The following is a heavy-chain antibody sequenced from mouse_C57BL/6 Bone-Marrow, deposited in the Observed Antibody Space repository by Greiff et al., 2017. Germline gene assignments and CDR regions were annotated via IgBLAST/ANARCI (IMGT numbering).Heavy chain of an antibody. CDR3: ARRHYYGSSYGYWYFDV. Sequence: QVQLQQSGAELVKPGASVKISCKASGYAFSSYWMNWVKQRPGTGLEWIGQIYPGDGDTNYNGKFKGKATLTADKSSSTAYMQLSSLTSEDSAVYFCARRHYYGSSYGYWYFDVWGTGTTVTVSS. D-gene: IGHD1-1*01. V-gene: IGHV1-80*01. J-gene: IGHJ1*03. CDR2: IYPGDGDT. CDR1: GYAFSSYW.